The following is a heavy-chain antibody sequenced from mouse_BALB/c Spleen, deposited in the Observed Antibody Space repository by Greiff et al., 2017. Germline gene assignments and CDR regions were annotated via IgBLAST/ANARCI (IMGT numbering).Heavy chain of an antibody. J-gene: IGHJ3*01. CDR3: ARGCWFAY. Sequence: VHVKQSGAELVRPGALVKLSCKASGFNIKDYYMHWVKQRPEQGLEWIGWIDPENGNTIYDPKFQGKASITADTSSNTAYLQLSSLTSEDTAVYYCARGCWFAYWGQGTLVTVSA. CDR2: IDPENGNT. V-gene: IGHV14-1*02. CDR1: GFNIKDYY.